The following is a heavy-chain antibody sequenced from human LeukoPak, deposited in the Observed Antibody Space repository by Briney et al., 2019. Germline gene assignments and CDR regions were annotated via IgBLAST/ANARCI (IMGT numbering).Heavy chain of an antibody. CDR1: GFTFSSYE. J-gene: IGHJ6*02. Sequence: PGGSLRLSCAASGFTFSSYEMNWVRQAPGKGLEWVSYISSSGSALYYADSVKGRFTISRDNAKNSLYLQMNSLRAEDTAVYYCARLLGYSLGDYYYGMDVWGQGTTVTVSS. D-gene: IGHD5-18*01. CDR2: ISSSGSAL. CDR3: ARLLGYSLGDYYYGMDV. V-gene: IGHV3-48*03.